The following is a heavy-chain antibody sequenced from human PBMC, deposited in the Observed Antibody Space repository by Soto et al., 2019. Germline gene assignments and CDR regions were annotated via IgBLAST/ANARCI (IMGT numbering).Heavy chain of an antibody. J-gene: IGHJ4*02. CDR1: GGSISSYY. D-gene: IGHD4-17*01. Sequence: PSETLSLTCTVSGGSISSYYWSWIRQPPGKGLEWIGYIYYSGSTHYNPSLKSRVTISVDTSKNQFSLKLSSVTAADTVVYYCARNGDYARSYPFDYWGQGTLVTVSS. CDR3: ARNGDYARSYPFDY. V-gene: IGHV4-59*01. CDR2: IYYSGST.